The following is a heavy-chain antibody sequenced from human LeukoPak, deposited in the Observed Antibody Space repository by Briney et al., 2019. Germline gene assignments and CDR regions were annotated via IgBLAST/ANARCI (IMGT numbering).Heavy chain of an antibody. CDR2: ISTGGSAI. CDR3: ARVSGSGSYYNAAY. V-gene: IGHV3-48*03. J-gene: IGHJ4*02. CDR1: GFTFSSYE. D-gene: IGHD3-10*01. Sequence: GGSLRLSCAASGFTFSSYEMNWVRQAPGKGLEWVSYISTGGSAIYYADSVKGRFTISRDNAKNSLYLQMSSLRAEDTAVYYCARVSGSGSYYNAAYWGQGTLVTVSS.